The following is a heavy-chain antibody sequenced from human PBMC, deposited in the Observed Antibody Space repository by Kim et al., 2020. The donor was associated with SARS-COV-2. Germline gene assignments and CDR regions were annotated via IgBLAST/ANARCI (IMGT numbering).Heavy chain of an antibody. CDR2: IIPIFGTA. CDR3: ARSREAYSSGWYAADDAFDI. Sequence: SVKVSCKASGGTFSSYAISWVRQAPGQGLEWMGGIIPIFGTANYAQKFQGRVTITADESTSTAYMELSSLRSEDTAVYYCARSREAYSSGWYAADDAFDIWGQGTMVTVSS. CDR1: GGTFSSYA. V-gene: IGHV1-69*13. J-gene: IGHJ3*02. D-gene: IGHD6-19*01.